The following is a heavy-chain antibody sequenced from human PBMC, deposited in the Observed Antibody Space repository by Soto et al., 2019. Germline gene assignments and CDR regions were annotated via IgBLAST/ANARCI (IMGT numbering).Heavy chain of an antibody. Sequence: GXSVEVWSRAAGYTFTSYDINWVRQATVQGLEWMGWMNPNSGNTDYAQKFQGRVTMTRNTSISKAYMELSSLRSEDTAVYYCARDYSSGYGMDVWGQGTKVTVYS. V-gene: IGHV1-8*01. CDR2: MNPNSGNT. D-gene: IGHD6-19*01. J-gene: IGHJ6*02. CDR1: GYTFTSYD. CDR3: ARDYSSGYGMDV.